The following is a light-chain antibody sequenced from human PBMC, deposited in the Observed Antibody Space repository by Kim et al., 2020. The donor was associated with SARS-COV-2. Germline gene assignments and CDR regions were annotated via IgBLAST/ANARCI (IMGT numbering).Light chain of an antibody. CDR3: CSYAGTYTWV. CDR1: STNIGGYDY. V-gene: IGLV2-11*01. J-gene: IGLJ3*02. CDR2: DVT. Sequence: GQSITIACAGTSTNIGGYDYVSWYQQHPGKVPNLMIYDVTRRPSGVPDRFSGSKSGSTASLTISWLQAEDEADYYCCSYAGTYTWVFGGGTQLTVL.